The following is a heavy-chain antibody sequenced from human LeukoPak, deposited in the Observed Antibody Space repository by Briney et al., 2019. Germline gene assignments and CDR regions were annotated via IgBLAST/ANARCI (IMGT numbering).Heavy chain of an antibody. D-gene: IGHD3-10*01. J-gene: IGHJ4*02. CDR3: ARDAGGDYYGSGSYLGY. V-gene: IGHV1-46*01. Sequence: GASVKVSCKASGYTFTSYYMHWVRQAPGQGLEWMGIINPSGGSTSYAQKFLGRVTMTRDTSTSTVYMELSSLRSEDTAVYYCARDAGGDYYGSGSYLGYWGQGTLVTVSS. CDR1: GYTFTSYY. CDR2: INPSGGST.